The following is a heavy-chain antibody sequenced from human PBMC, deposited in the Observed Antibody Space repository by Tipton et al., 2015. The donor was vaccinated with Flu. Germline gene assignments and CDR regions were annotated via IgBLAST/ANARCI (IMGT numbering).Heavy chain of an antibody. V-gene: IGHV4-34*01. CDR3: ARGGGGEGWLLSHDAFDI. CDR1: GGSFSGYY. CDR2: INHSGST. J-gene: IGHJ3*02. Sequence: TLSLTCAVYGGSFSGYYWSWIRQPPGKGLEWIGEINHSGSTNYNPSLKSRVAVSVDTSKNQFSLELRSVTGADPAVYYCARGGGGEGWLLSHDAFDIWGQGTMVAVSS. D-gene: IGHD3-3*01.